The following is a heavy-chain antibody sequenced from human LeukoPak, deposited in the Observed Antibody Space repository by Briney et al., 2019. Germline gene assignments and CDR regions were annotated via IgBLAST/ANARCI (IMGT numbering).Heavy chain of an antibody. J-gene: IGHJ4*02. CDR2: ISTYNGNT. V-gene: IGHV1-18*01. Sequence: GASVKVSCKASGYTFTNYGISWVRQAPGQGLEWMGWISTYNGNTNYAQKLQGRVTMTTDTSTSTAYMELRSLRSDDTAVYSCARDLGGGSCGLWGQGTLVTVSS. CDR1: GYTFTNYG. D-gene: IGHD2-15*01. CDR3: ARDLGGGSCGL.